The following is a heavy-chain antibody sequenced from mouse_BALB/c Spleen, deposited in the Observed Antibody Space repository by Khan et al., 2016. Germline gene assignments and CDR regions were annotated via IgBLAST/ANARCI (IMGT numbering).Heavy chain of an antibody. J-gene: IGHJ3*01. V-gene: IGHV2-6-1*01. D-gene: IGHD1-1*01. Sequence: QVQLKESGPGLVAPSQSLSITCTISGFSLTSYGVHWVRQPPGKGLEWLVVIWSDGSTTYNSALKSRLSISKDNSKSQVFLKMNSLQTDDTAMYSCAIHSVCYGSSYIAYWGQGTLVTVSA. CDR2: IWSDGST. CDR1: GFSLTSYG. CDR3: AIHSVCYGSSYIAY.